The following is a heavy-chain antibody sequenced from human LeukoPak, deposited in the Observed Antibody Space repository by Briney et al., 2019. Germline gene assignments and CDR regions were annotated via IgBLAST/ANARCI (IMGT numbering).Heavy chain of an antibody. J-gene: IGHJ4*02. D-gene: IGHD2-2*01. Sequence: PGGSLRLSCAASGFTVSSNYMSWVRQAPGKGLEWVSSISSSSSYIYYADSVKGRFTISRDNAKNSLYLQMNSLRAEDTAVYYCARGYCSSTSCYPFDYWGQGTLVTVSS. V-gene: IGHV3-21*01. CDR2: ISSSSSYI. CDR1: GFTVSSNY. CDR3: ARGYCSSTSCYPFDY.